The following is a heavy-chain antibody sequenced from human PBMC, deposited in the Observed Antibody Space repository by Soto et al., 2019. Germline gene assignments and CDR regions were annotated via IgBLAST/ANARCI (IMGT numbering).Heavy chain of an antibody. CDR2: TYYRSKWYN. CDR3: ARVPGNFWSGYYEGFDY. D-gene: IGHD3-3*01. J-gene: IGHJ4*02. CDR1: GDSVSSNSAA. V-gene: IGHV6-1*01. Sequence: SQTLSLTCAISGDSVSSNSAAWNWIRQSPSRGLEWLGRTYYRSKWYNDYAASVKSRITINPDTSKNQFSLQLNSVTPVDTAVYYCARVPGNFWSGYYEGFDYWGQGTLVTVSS.